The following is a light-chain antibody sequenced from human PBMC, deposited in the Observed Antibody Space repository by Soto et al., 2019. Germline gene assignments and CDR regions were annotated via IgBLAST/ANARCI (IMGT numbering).Light chain of an antibody. CDR3: KQLNNWPYT. J-gene: IGKJ2*01. CDR1: QSVSSN. Sequence: EVVMTQSPATLSLSPGERATLSCRASQSVSSNLVWYQQKPGQAPRLLIYDSSTRATGIPARFSGSGSGTDFTLTITSLKFEDFALYFCKQLNNWPYTFAHGTKLET. V-gene: IGKV3-15*01. CDR2: DSS.